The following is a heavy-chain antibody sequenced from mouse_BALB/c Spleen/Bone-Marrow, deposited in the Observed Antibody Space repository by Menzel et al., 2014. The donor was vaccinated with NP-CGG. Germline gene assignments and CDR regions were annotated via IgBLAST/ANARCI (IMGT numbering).Heavy chain of an antibody. V-gene: IGHV14-3*02. Sequence: EVQLQQSGAELVKPGASVKLSCTASGFNTKDTYMHWVKQRPEQGLEWIGRIDPANGNTKYDPKFQGKATITADTSSNTAYLQLSSLASEDTAVHYCARNYGYGKSFAYWGQGTLVTVSA. CDR1: GFNTKDTY. J-gene: IGHJ3*01. D-gene: IGHD2-2*01. CDR2: IDPANGNT. CDR3: ARNYGYGKSFAY.